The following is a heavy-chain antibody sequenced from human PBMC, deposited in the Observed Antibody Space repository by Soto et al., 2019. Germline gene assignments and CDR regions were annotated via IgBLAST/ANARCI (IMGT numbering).Heavy chain of an antibody. Sequence: SETLSLTCTVSGGSISSYYWSWIRQPPGKGLEWIGYIYYSGSTNYNPSLKSRVTISVDTSKNQFSLKLSSVTAADTAVYYCAREIGSGYSDYWGQGTLVTVSS. D-gene: IGHD3-22*01. J-gene: IGHJ4*02. CDR1: GGSISSYY. CDR3: AREIGSGYSDY. V-gene: IGHV4-59*01. CDR2: IYYSGST.